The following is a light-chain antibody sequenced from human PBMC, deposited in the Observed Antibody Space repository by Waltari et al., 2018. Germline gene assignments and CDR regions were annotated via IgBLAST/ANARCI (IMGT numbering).Light chain of an antibody. V-gene: IGKV4-1*01. CDR3: QQYYSTPWT. CDR2: CAA. J-gene: IGKJ1*01. CDR1: QSVLYSSNKKNH. Sequence: DIVMTQSPDSLAVSLGERATINCKTSQSVLYSSNKKNHLAWYQQKPGQPPKLLIHCAATRESGVPDRFSGSGSGTDFTLTISSLQAEDVAVYYCQQYYSTPWTFGQGTKVEIK.